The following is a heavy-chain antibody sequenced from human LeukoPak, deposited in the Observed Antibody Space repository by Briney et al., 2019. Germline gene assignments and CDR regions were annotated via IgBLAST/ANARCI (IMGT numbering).Heavy chain of an antibody. D-gene: IGHD3-22*01. Sequence: GGSLRLSCAASGFTVSSNYMSWVRQAPGKGLEWVSVTYSGGSTYYADSVKGRFTISRDNSKNTLYLQMNSLRAEDTAVYYCARAYYDSSGYRFDYWGQGTLVTVSS. CDR2: TYSGGST. CDR1: GFTVSSNY. CDR3: ARAYYDSSGYRFDY. V-gene: IGHV3-53*01. J-gene: IGHJ4*02.